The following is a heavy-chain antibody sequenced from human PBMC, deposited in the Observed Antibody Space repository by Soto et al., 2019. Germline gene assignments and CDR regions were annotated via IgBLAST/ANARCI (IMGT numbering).Heavy chain of an antibody. CDR2: IGAGYGT. CDR1: GFTFGSYA. D-gene: IGHD6-13*01. Sequence: GGSLRLSCAASGFTFGSYAMSWVRQAPGKGLEWVSSIGAGYGTYYADSVKGRFTISRDNSKNTLYLQMNSLRAEDTAIYYCATPYSSSWFSPFDYWGQGSLVTVS. J-gene: IGHJ4*02. CDR3: ATPYSSSWFSPFDY. V-gene: IGHV3-23*01.